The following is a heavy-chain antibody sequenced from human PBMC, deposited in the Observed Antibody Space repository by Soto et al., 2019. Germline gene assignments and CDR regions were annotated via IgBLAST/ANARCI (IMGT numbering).Heavy chain of an antibody. CDR3: ARDLERELLFDY. CDR1: GYTFTSYA. CDR2: INAGNGNT. D-gene: IGHD1-26*01. J-gene: IGHJ4*02. V-gene: IGHV1-3*01. Sequence: ASVKVSCKASGYTFTSYAMHWVRQAPGQRLEWMGWINAGNGNTKYSQKFQGRVTITRDTSASTAYMELSSLRSEDTAVYYCARDLERELLFDYWGQGTLVTVSS.